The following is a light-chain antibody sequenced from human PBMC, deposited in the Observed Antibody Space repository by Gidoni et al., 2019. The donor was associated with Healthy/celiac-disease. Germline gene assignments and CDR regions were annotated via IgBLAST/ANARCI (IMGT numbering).Light chain of an antibody. CDR2: AAS. V-gene: IGKV1-39*01. CDR1: QSISSY. J-gene: IGKJ3*01. Sequence: DIQMTQSPSSLSASVGDRVTITCRASQSISSYLNWYQQKPGKAHKLLIYAASSLQSGVPSRFSGSGSGTDFTLTISSLQPEDFATYYCQQSYSTLTFGPGTKVEIK. CDR3: QQSYSTLT.